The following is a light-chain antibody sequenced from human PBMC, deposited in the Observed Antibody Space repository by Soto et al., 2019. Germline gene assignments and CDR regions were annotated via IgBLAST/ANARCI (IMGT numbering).Light chain of an antibody. CDR1: QGIGSD. CDR3: LQDHDYPIT. J-gene: IGKJ5*01. CDR2: AAS. V-gene: IGKV1-6*01. Sequence: AIQMTQSPPSLSASVGDRVIITCRASQGIGSDLGWYQQRPGKAPKLLISAASSLQSGVPPRFSGSGSGTDFTLTISSLQPDDFATYYCLQDHDYPITFGQGTRLEI.